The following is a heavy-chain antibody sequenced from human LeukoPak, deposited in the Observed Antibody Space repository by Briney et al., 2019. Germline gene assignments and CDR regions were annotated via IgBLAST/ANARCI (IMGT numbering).Heavy chain of an antibody. V-gene: IGHV1-46*01. J-gene: IGHJ4*02. CDR2: IDSGAGNA. CDR1: GFTFSNSF. D-gene: IGHD3-3*01. Sequence: ASVKVSCKASGFTFSNSFIHWVRQGLGQGLEWMGIIDSGAGNASYAQKFQGRLTLTRDTSTSTVYMQLSSLTSDDTALYFCTRADDQDFDHWGQGTLVIVSS. CDR3: TRADDQDFDH.